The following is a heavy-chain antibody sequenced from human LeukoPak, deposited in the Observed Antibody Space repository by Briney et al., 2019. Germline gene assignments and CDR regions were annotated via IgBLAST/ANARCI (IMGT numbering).Heavy chain of an antibody. V-gene: IGHV3-30*02. D-gene: IGHD2-15*01. CDR2: IRYDGSDK. J-gene: IGHJ4*02. Sequence: GGSLRLSCAASGFTFSSYAMSWVRQAPGKGLEWVAFIRYDGSDKYYADSVKGRFTISRDNSKKILSLQMTTLRPDDTAIYYCVRDSTVGAAFFDFWGQGALVAVSS. CDR3: VRDSTVGAAFFDF. CDR1: GFTFSSYA.